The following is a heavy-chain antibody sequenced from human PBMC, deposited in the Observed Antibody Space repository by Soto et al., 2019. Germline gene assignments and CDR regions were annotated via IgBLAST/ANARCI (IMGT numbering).Heavy chain of an antibody. CDR1: GDSITTRY. J-gene: IGHJ4*02. V-gene: IGHV4-59*11. D-gene: IGHD3-16*01. Sequence: PSETLSLTCTVSGDSITTRYWSWILQPPGKGLEWIGYIYNTGDNYNPSLMRRASMSLYTSKNLFSLRLRYVTAADTAVYYCAGGDHWRLVDYWGRGNLVTVS. CDR2: IYNTGD. CDR3: AGGDHWRLVDY.